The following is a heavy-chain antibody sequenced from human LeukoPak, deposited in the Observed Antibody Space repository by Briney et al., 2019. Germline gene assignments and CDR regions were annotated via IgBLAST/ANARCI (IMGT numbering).Heavy chain of an antibody. V-gene: IGHV3-33*01. CDR3: ATDLEYGSSSGLGI. J-gene: IGHJ4*02. Sequence: PGGSLRLSCAASGFIFSNYGMHWVRQAPGKGLEWVAIIWHDGSNKYYADSVKGRFTISRDNSKNTLYLQMNSLRVEDTAVYYCATDLEYGSSSGLGIWGQGTLVTVSS. D-gene: IGHD6-6*01. CDR1: GFIFSNYG. CDR2: IWHDGSNK.